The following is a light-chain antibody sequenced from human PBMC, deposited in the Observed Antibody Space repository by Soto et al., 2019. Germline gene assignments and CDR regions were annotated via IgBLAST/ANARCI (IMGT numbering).Light chain of an antibody. CDR3: TSYAGSSTLVI. CDR1: SSDVGAYNY. V-gene: IGLV2-14*01. Sequence: QPVLTQPASVSGSPGQSITISCTGTSSDVGAYNYVSWYRQHPGKAPKLMIYEVSNRPSGVSNRFSGSKSGNTASLTISGLQAEDEADYYCTSYAGSSTLVIFGGGTKVTVL. CDR2: EVS. J-gene: IGLJ2*01.